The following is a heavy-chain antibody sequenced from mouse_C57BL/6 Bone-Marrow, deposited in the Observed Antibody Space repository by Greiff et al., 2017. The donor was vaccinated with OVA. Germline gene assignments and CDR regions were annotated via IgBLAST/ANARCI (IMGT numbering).Heavy chain of an antibody. J-gene: IGHJ3*01. Sequence: EVQVVESGGDLVKPGGSLKLSCAASGFTFSSYGMSWVRQTPDKRLEWVATISSGGSYTYYPDSVKGRFTISRDNAKNTLYLQMSSLKSEDTAMYYCARPDYLPLGGFAYWGQGTLVTVSA. CDR3: ARPDYLPLGGFAY. CDR2: ISSGGSYT. V-gene: IGHV5-6*01. CDR1: GFTFSSYG. D-gene: IGHD2-4*01.